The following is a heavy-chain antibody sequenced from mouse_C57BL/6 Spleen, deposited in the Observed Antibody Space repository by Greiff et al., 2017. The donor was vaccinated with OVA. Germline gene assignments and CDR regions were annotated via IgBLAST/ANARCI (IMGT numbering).Heavy chain of an antibody. CDR1: GYTFTDYE. V-gene: IGHV1-15*01. J-gene: IGHJ3*01. CDR3: TRRGDSAWFAY. Sequence: QVQLQQSGAELVRPGASVTLSCKASGYTFTDYEMHWVKQTPVHGLEWIGAIDPETGGTAYNQKFKGKAYMELRSLTSEDSAVYYCTRRGDSAWFAYWGQGTLVTVSA. D-gene: IGHD2-13*01. CDR2: IDPETGGT.